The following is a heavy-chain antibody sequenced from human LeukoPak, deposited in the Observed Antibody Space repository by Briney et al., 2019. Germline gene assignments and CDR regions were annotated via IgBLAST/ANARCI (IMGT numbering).Heavy chain of an antibody. CDR2: ISYDGSNK. Sequence: GGSLRLSCAASGFTFSSYAMHWVRQAPGKGLEWVAVISYDGSNKYYADSVKGRFTISRDNSKNTLYLQMNSLRAEDTAVYYCARPYDFWSGYSSWGQGTLVTVSS. V-gene: IGHV3-30*04. D-gene: IGHD3-3*01. J-gene: IGHJ5*02. CDR1: GFTFSSYA. CDR3: ARPYDFWSGYSS.